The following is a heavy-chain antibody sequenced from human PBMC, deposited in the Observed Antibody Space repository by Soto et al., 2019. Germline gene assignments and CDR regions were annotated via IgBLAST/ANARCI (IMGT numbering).Heavy chain of an antibody. V-gene: IGHV4-59*12. Sequence: SETLSLTCTVSGGSISSYYWSWIRQPPGKGLEWIGYIYYSGSTNYNPSLKSRVTISVDTSKNQFSLKLSSVTAADTAVYYCARQVVVAAKSYSVAFDIWGQGTMVTVSS. J-gene: IGHJ3*02. CDR2: IYYSGST. CDR1: GGSISSYY. CDR3: ARQVVVAAKSYSVAFDI. D-gene: IGHD2-15*01.